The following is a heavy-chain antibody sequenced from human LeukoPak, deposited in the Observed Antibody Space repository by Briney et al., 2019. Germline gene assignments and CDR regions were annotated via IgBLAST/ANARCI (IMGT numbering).Heavy chain of an antibody. Sequence: GGSLRLSCAASGFTFSSYSMNWARQAPGKGLEWVSSISSSSSYIYYADSVKGRFTISRDNAKNSLYLQMNSLRAEDTAVYYCAREQYSSAWYARYCDYWGQGTLVTVSS. D-gene: IGHD6-19*01. CDR2: ISSSSSYI. CDR1: GFTFSSYS. CDR3: AREQYSSAWYARYCDY. J-gene: IGHJ4*02. V-gene: IGHV3-21*01.